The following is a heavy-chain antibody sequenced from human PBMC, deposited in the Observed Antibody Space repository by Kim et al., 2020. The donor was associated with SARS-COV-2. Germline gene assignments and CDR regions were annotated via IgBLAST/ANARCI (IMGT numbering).Heavy chain of an antibody. Sequence: SETLSLTCAVYGGSFSGYYWSWIRQPPGKGLEWIGEINHSRSTNYNPSLKSRVTISVDTSKNQFSLKLSSVTAADTAVYYCARTPKPGIAVASYFDYWGQGTLVTVSS. CDR1: GGSFSGYY. CDR2: INHSRST. CDR3: ARTPKPGIAVASYFDY. D-gene: IGHD6-19*01. V-gene: IGHV4-34*01. J-gene: IGHJ4*02.